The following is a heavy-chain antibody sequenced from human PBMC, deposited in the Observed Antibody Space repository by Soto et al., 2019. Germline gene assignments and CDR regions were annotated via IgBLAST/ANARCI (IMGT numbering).Heavy chain of an antibody. V-gene: IGHV3-30*02. D-gene: IGHD4-17*01. CDR1: GFTFSSYG. CDR2: IWYDGSNK. CDR3: AKDLGPFLNYGDNELSWFDP. J-gene: IGHJ5*02. Sequence: GGSLRLSWAASGFTFSSYGMHGFRQAPGKGLERVAVIWYDGSNKYYADSVKGRFTISRDNSKNTLYLQMNSLRAEDTAVYYCAKDLGPFLNYGDNELSWFDPWGQGTLVPVSS.